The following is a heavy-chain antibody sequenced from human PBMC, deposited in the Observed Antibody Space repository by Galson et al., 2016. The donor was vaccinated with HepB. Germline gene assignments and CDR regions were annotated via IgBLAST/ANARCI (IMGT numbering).Heavy chain of an antibody. D-gene: IGHD5-18*01. J-gene: IGHJ6*02. CDR1: GGTFSSYA. Sequence: SCKASGGTFSSYAVSWVRQAPGQGLEWMGGIIPIFGTTNYVQKFQGRFTITAAGSTSTAYMELSSLRSDDTAVYYCARDGNSYDSPGYYYGMDVWGQGTTVTVSS. CDR2: IIPIFGTT. CDR3: ARDGNSYDSPGYYYGMDV. V-gene: IGHV1-69*01.